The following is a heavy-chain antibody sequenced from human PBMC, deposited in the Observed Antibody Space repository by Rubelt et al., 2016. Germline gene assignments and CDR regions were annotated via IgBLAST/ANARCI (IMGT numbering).Heavy chain of an antibody. Sequence: VQLVESGGGVVQPGRSLRLSCAASGFSFGIYSMIWIRQAPGKGLEWVSSIDNSGGRVFYADSVKGRFTNYRGNARNSLYLQMNSLRAEDTAVYHCVRLINGYLDFWGQGTLVSVSS. J-gene: IGHJ4*02. V-gene: IGHV3-21*06. CDR3: VRLINGYLDF. CDR1: GFSFGIYS. CDR2: IDNSGGRV. D-gene: IGHD2-8*01.